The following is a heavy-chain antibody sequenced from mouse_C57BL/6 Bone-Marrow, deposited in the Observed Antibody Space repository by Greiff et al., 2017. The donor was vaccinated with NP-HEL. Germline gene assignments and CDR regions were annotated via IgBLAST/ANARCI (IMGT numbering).Heavy chain of an antibody. V-gene: IGHV1-52*01. J-gene: IGHJ3*01. D-gene: IGHD3-2*02. CDR1: GYTFTSYW. CDR2: IDPSDSET. Sequence: VQLQQSGAELVRPGSSVKLSCKASGYTFTSYWMHWVKQRPIQGLEWIGNIDPSDSETHYNQKFKDKATLTVDKSSSTTYMQLSSLTSEDSAVYYCARRGHSSGLAGFAYWGQGTLVTVSA. CDR3: ARRGHSSGLAGFAY.